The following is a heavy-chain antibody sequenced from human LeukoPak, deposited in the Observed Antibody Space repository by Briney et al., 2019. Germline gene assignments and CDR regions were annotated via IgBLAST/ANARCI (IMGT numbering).Heavy chain of an antibody. D-gene: IGHD6-19*01. CDR3: AKDVLAQWLAYYFDY. V-gene: IGHV3-74*01. CDR1: GFTFSSYW. Sequence: QAGGSLRLSCAASGFTFSSYWMHWVRQAPGKGLVWVSRINSDGSSTSYADSVKGRFTISRDNSKNTLYLQMNSLRAEDTAVYYCAKDVLAQWLAYYFDYWGQGTLVTVSS. J-gene: IGHJ4*02. CDR2: INSDGSST.